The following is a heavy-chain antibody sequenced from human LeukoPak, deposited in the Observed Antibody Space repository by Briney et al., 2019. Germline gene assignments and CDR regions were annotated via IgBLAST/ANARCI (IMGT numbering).Heavy chain of an antibody. D-gene: IGHD1-26*01. Sequence: ASVKVSCKASGYTFTSYGISWVRQAPGQGLEGMGWISAYNGNTNYAQKLQGRVTMTTDTSTSTAYVELRSLRSDDTAVYYCAREFTTFYYYYGMDVWGQGTTVTVSS. J-gene: IGHJ6*02. V-gene: IGHV1-18*01. CDR1: GYTFTSYG. CDR3: AREFTTFYYYYGMDV. CDR2: ISAYNGNT.